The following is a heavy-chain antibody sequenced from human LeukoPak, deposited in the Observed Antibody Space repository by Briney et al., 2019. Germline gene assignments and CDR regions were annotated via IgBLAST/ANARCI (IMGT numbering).Heavy chain of an antibody. CDR3: AKDPEELWLQYYFDY. V-gene: IGHV3-30*02. J-gene: IGHJ4*02. CDR2: IGYDGSNK. D-gene: IGHD5-18*01. Sequence: GGSLRLSCEASGFSFSSYDMHWVRQAPGKGLEWVAFIGYDGSNKYYADSVKGRFTISRDNSKNTLYLQMNSLRAEDTAVYYCAKDPEELWLQYYFDYWGQGTLVTVSS. CDR1: GFSFSSYD.